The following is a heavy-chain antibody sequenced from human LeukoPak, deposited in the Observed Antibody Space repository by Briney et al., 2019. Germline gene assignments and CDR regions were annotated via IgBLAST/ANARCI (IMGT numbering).Heavy chain of an antibody. J-gene: IGHJ3*02. Sequence: SETLSLTCAVYSGTFSGYYWSWIRQPPGKGLEWIGEINHRGSTNYNPSLKSRVTISVDTSKNQVSLKLNSVTAADTAVYYCARGHIVVVVATTRSDAFDMWGQGTMVTVSS. D-gene: IGHD2-15*01. CDR1: SGTFSGYY. CDR3: ARGHIVVVVATTRSDAFDM. V-gene: IGHV4-34*01. CDR2: INHRGST.